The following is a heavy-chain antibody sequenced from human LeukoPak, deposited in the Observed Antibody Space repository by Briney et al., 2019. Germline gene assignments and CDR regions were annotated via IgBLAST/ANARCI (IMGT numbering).Heavy chain of an antibody. V-gene: IGHV3-23*01. Sequence: GGSLRLSCAASGFTFSSYAMSWVRQAPGKGLEWVSGISGSGDSTYYADSVKGRFSISRDNSKSTLYLQMNGLRAEDTAVYFCAKNHLGAVAATITDYWGQGTLVTVSS. J-gene: IGHJ4*02. CDR3: AKNHLGAVAATITDY. CDR1: GFTFSSYA. D-gene: IGHD6-19*01. CDR2: ISGSGDST.